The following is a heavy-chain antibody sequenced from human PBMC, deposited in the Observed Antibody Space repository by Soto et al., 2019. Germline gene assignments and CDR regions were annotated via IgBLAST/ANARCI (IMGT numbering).Heavy chain of an antibody. CDR2: VIPILGIA. Sequence: SVKVSCKASGGTFSSYTISWVRHAPGQGLEWMGRVIPILGIANYAQKFQGRVTITADKSTSTAYMELSSLRSEDTAVYYCARDRSEGDYNWFDPWGQGTLVTVSS. D-gene: IGHD2-21*02. J-gene: IGHJ5*02. CDR1: GGTFSSYT. V-gene: IGHV1-69*04. CDR3: ARDRSEGDYNWFDP.